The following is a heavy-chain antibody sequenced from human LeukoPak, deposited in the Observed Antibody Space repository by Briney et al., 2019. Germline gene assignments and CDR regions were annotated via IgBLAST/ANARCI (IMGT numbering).Heavy chain of an antibody. CDR3: ARGQKYRNGYTVTELGSGYFDY. Sequence: PSETLSLTCTVSGGSISSYYWSWIRQPPGKGLEWIGYIYYSGSTNYNPSLKSRVTISVDTSKNHFSLTLSSVTAADTAVYYCARGQKYRNGYTVTELGSGYFDYRGQGTLVTVSS. CDR2: IYYSGST. D-gene: IGHD5-18*01. CDR1: GGSISSYY. J-gene: IGHJ4*02. V-gene: IGHV4-59*01.